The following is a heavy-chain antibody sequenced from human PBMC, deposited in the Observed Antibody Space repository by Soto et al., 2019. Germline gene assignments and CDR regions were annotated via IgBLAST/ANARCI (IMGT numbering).Heavy chain of an antibody. J-gene: IGHJ6*02. CDR1: GGTFSSYA. CDR2: IIPIFGTA. Sequence: SVQASCQACGGTFSSYAISCVRQAPGQGLEWMGGIIPIFGTANYAQKFQGRVTITADESTSTAYMELSSLRSEDTAVYYGARKASYYYDSSGYPTSVDYYYGMDVWGQGTTVTVSS. V-gene: IGHV1-69*13. CDR3: ARKASYYYDSSGYPTSVDYYYGMDV. D-gene: IGHD3-22*01.